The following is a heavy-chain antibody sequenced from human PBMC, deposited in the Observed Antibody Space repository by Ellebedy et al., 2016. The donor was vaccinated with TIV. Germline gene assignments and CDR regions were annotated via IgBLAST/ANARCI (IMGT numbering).Heavy chain of an antibody. CDR2: IKQDGSEK. CDR1: GFTFSSYW. J-gene: IGHJ5*02. V-gene: IGHV3-7*03. Sequence: GESLKISCAASGFTFSSYWMSWVRQAPGKGLEWVANIKQDGSEKYYVVSVKGRFTISRDNAKNSLYLQMNSLRAEDTAVYYCARLQMTTTFNWFDPWGQGTLVTVSS. CDR3: ARLQMTTTFNWFDP. D-gene: IGHD4-17*01.